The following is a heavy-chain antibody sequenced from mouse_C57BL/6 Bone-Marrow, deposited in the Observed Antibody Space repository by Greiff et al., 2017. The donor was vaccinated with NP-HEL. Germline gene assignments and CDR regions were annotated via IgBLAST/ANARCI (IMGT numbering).Heavy chain of an antibody. CDR3: ARDRGDYGGYAMDY. D-gene: IGHD2-4*01. CDR1: GYSITSGYY. Sequence: EVQLQQSGPGLVKPSQSLSLTCSVTGYSITSGYYWNWIRQFPGNKLEWMGYISYDGSNNYNPSLKNRISITRDTSKNQFFLKLNSVTTEDTATYYCARDRGDYGGYAMDYWGQGTSVTVSS. J-gene: IGHJ4*01. CDR2: ISYDGSN. V-gene: IGHV3-6*01.